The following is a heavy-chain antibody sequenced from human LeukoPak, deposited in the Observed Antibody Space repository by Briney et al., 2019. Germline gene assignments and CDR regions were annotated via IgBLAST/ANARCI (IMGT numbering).Heavy chain of an antibody. CDR1: GYTFTSYG. V-gene: IGHV1-18*01. Sequence: ASVKVSCKASGYTFTSYGIIWVRQAPGQGLEWMGWISAYNGNTNYAQKLQGRVTMTTDTSTSTAYMELRSLRSDDTAVYYCARDFPYYYDSSGYYFDYWGQGTLVTVSS. J-gene: IGHJ4*02. CDR2: ISAYNGNT. CDR3: ARDFPYYYDSSGYYFDY. D-gene: IGHD3-22*01.